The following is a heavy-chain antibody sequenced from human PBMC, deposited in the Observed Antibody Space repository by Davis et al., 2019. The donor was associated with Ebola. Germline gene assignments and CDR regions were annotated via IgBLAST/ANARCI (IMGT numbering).Heavy chain of an antibody. Sequence: GESLKISCAASGFTFSSYGMHWVRQAPGKGLEWVAVISYDGSNKYYADSVKGRFTISRDNAKNSLYLQMNSLRAEDTAVYYCARERYYYDSSGYYDYWGQGTLVTVSS. D-gene: IGHD3-22*01. CDR3: ARERYYYDSSGYYDY. J-gene: IGHJ4*02. V-gene: IGHV3-30*03. CDR2: ISYDGSNK. CDR1: GFTFSSYG.